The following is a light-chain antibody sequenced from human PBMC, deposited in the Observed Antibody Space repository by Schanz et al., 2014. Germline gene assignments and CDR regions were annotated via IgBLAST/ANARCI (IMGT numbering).Light chain of an antibody. CDR1: SSDVGGYNY. J-gene: IGLJ2*01. CDR2: DVS. V-gene: IGLV2-8*01. CDR3: SSYAGNNDFGV. Sequence: QSALTQPASVSGSPGQSITISCTGTSSDVGGYNYVSWYQQHPGKAPKLMIYDVSKRPSGVPDRFSGSKSGNTASLTVSGLQAEDEADYYCSSYAGNNDFGVFGGGTKLTVL.